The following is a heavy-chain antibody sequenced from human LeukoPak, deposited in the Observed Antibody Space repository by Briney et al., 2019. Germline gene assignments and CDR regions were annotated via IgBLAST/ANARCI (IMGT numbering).Heavy chain of an antibody. CDR2: INPNSGGT. Sequence: ASVKVSCKASGYTFTGYYMHWVRQAPGQGLEWMGWINPNSGGTNYARKFQGRVTMTRDTSISTAYMELSRLRSDDTAVYYCARDPGGSGYYGSGSYSYWGQGTLVTVSS. CDR3: ARDPGGSGYYGSGSYSY. V-gene: IGHV1-2*02. D-gene: IGHD3-10*01. CDR1: GYTFTGYY. J-gene: IGHJ4*02.